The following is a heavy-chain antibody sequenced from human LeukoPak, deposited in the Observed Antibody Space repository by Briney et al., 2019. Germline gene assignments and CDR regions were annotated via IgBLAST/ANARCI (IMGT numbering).Heavy chain of an antibody. V-gene: IGHV1-69*13. Sequence: ASVKVSCKASGGTLSSYAISWVRQAPGQGLEWMGGIIPIFGTANYAQKFQGRVTISADESTSTAYMELSSLRSEDTAVYYCATSESNQLPAPYFDYWGPGTRVTVSS. J-gene: IGHJ4*02. CDR1: GGTLSSYA. CDR2: IIPIFGTA. D-gene: IGHD2-2*01. CDR3: ATSESNQLPAPYFDY.